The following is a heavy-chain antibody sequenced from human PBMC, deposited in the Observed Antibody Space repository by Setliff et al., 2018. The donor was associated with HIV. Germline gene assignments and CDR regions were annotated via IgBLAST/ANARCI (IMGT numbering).Heavy chain of an antibody. D-gene: IGHD3-10*01. V-gene: IGHV4-59*08. CDR1: GGSISGSY. J-gene: IGHJ4*02. Sequence: VTPSETLSLTCSVSGGSISGSYWSWIRQSPERRLEWIGYVYYTGSTHYNPSLKSRVSISVDTSENRFSLRLSSMTAADTAVYYCARHYFDSGSPFNFWGQGAPVTVSS. CDR3: ARHYFDSGSPFNF. CDR2: VYYTGST.